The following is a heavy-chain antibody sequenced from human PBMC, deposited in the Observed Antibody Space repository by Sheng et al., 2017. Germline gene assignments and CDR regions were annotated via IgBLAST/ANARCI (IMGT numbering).Heavy chain of an antibody. J-gene: IGHJ4*02. D-gene: IGHD5-12*01. CDR1: GGSFSGYY. V-gene: IGHV4-34*01. CDR2: INHSGST. Sequence: QVQLQQWGAGLLKPSETLSLTCAVYGGSFSGYYWSWIRQPPREGAWSGFGEINHSGSTNYNPSLKSRVTISVDTSKNQFSLKLSSVTAADTAVYYCARRATIGARRDGYNFKRWPQKLDYWGQGTLVTVSS. CDR3: ARRATIGARRDGYNFKRWPQKLDY.